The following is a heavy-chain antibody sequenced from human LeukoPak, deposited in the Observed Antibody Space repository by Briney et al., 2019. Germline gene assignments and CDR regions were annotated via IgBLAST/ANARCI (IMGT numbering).Heavy chain of an antibody. CDR1: DGSISSYY. Sequence: PSETLSLTCTVSDGSISSYYWSWIRQPPGKGLEWIGYIYYSWSTNYNPSLKSRVTISVDSSKNQFSLKLSSVTAADTAVYYCARHKYGSGSYFDYWGQGTLVTVSS. CDR3: ARHKYGSGSYFDY. J-gene: IGHJ4*02. D-gene: IGHD3-10*01. V-gene: IGHV4-59*01. CDR2: IYYSWST.